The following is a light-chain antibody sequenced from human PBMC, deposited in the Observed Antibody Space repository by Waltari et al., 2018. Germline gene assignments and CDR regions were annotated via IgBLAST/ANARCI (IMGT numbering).Light chain of an antibody. CDR1: SSHVGGYNT. V-gene: IGLV2-14*03. Sequence: QSALTQPASVSGPPGQSITISCTGTSSHVGGYNTVSWYQQHPGKAPNLIIYDVSNRPSGVSNRFSGSKSGNTASLTISGLQAEDEADYYCSSYISSSTLELFGGGTSLTVL. J-gene: IGLJ2*01. CDR3: SSYISSSTLEL. CDR2: DVS.